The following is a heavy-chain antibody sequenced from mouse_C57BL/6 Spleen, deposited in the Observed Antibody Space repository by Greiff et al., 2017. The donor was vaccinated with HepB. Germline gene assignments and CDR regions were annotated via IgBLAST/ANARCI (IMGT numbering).Heavy chain of an antibody. CDR1: GYTFTSYT. Sequence: VNVVESGAELARPGASVKMSCKASGYTFTSYTMHWVKQRPGQGLEWIGYINPSSGYTKYNQKFKDKATLTADKSSSTAYMQLSSLTSEDSAVYYCARYGYDGDFDYWGQGTTLTVSS. CDR2: INPSSGYT. V-gene: IGHV1-4*01. D-gene: IGHD2-2*01. J-gene: IGHJ2*01. CDR3: ARYGYDGDFDY.